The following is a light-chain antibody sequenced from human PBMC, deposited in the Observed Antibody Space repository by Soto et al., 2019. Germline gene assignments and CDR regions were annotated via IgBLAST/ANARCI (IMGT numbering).Light chain of an antibody. J-gene: IGLJ1*01. V-gene: IGLV2-14*01. CDR3: SSYTSSSTPYV. CDR1: SSDVGAYNY. CDR2: DVS. Sequence: QSALTQPASVSGSPGQSITTSCTGTSSDVGAYNYVSWYQQHPGKAPKLMIYDVSNRPSGVSNRFSGSKSGNTASLTISGLQAEDEADYYCSSYTSSSTPYVFGTGTKLTVL.